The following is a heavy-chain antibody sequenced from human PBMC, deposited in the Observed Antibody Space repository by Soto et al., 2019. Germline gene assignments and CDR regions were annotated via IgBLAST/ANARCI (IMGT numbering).Heavy chain of an antibody. Sequence: SETLSLTCTVSGGSISSGGYYWSCIRQHPGKGLEWIGYIYYSGSTYYNPSLKSRVTISVDTSKNQFSLKLSSVTAADTAVYYCARETGYSSSSVFDYWGQGTLVTAPQ. CDR3: ARETGYSSSSVFDY. CDR1: GGSISSGGYY. V-gene: IGHV4-31*03. J-gene: IGHJ4*02. CDR2: IYYSGST. D-gene: IGHD6-6*01.